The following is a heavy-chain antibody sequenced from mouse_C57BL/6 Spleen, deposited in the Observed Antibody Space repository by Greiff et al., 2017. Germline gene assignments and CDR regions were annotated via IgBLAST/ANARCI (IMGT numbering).Heavy chain of an antibody. D-gene: IGHD2-4*01. J-gene: IGHJ4*01. CDR1: GFTFSSYG. V-gene: IGHV5-6*01. CDR3: ARHYDYDGGYAMDY. CDR2: ISSGGSYT. Sequence: EVQVVESGGDLVKPGGSLKLSCAASGFTFSSYGMSWVRQTPDKRLEWVATISSGGSYTYYPDSVKGRFTISRDNAKNTLYLQMSSLKSEDTAMYYCARHYDYDGGYAMDYWGQGTSVTVSS.